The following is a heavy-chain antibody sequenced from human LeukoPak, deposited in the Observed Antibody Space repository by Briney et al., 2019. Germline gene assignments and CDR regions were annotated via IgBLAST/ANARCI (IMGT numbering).Heavy chain of an antibody. CDR2: ISYDGGNK. Sequence: GGSLRLSCAASGFTFSHYGLHWVRQAPGKGLEWVALISYDGGNKNYADSVRGRFTISRDNSKNTLYLQMNSLRAEDTAVYYCARDSTGRFGPDWFDPWGQGTLVTVSS. CDR1: GFTFSHYG. CDR3: ARDSTGRFGPDWFDP. V-gene: IGHV3-30*03. D-gene: IGHD3-10*01. J-gene: IGHJ5*02.